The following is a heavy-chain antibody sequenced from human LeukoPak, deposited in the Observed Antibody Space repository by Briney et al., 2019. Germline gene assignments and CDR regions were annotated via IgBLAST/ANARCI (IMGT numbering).Heavy chain of an antibody. J-gene: IGHJ4*02. Sequence: GSGPTLVKPTQTLTLTCTFSGFSLSTSGVGVGWIRQPPGKALEGLALIYWNDDNCYSPSLKSRLTINKDTSKNQVVLKMTNMDPVDTATYYCAHYGDYRFMYYFDYWGQGTLVTVSS. CDR1: GFSLSTSGVG. V-gene: IGHV2-5*01. CDR2: IYWNDDN. D-gene: IGHD4-17*01. CDR3: AHYGDYRFMYYFDY.